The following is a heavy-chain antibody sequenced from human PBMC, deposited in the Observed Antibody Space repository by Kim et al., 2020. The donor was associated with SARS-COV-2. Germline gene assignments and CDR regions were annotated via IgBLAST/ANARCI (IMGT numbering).Heavy chain of an antibody. D-gene: IGHD6-6*01. CDR3: ARGYSSSSGY. Sequence: SETLSLTCAVYGGSFSGYYWSWIRQPPGKGLEWIGEINHSGSTNYNPSLKSRVTISVDTSKNQFSLKLSSVTAADTAVYYCARGYSSSSGYWGQGTLVTVSS. CDR1: GGSFSGYY. V-gene: IGHV4-34*01. J-gene: IGHJ4*02. CDR2: INHSGST.